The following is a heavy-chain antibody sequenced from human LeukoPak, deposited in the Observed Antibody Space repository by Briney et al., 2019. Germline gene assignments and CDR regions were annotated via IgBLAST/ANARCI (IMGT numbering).Heavy chain of an antibody. CDR1: GFTFSSRS. CDR3: ASGGWYCTGGSCFVNWFDP. D-gene: IGHD2-15*01. J-gene: IGHJ5*02. CDR2: ISSSSTYI. V-gene: IGHV3-21*01. Sequence: GGSLRLSCAASGFTFSSRSMNWVRQAPGKGLEWVSSISSSSTYIYYADSVKGRFTISRDNAKNSLYLQMNSLRAEDTAVYYCASGGWYCTGGSCFVNWFDPWGQGTLVTVSS.